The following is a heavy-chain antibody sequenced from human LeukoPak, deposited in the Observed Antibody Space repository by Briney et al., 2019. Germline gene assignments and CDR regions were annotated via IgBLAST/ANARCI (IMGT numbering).Heavy chain of an antibody. CDR3: ARGQLRYFDWLTRRKNYYYMDV. CDR1: GYTFTSYD. Sequence: ASVKVSCKASGYTFTSYDINWVRQATGQGLEWMGWMNPNSGNTGYAQKFQGRVTKTRNTSISTAYMELSSLRSEDTAVYYCARGQLRYFDWLTRRKNYYYMDVWGKGTTVTISS. J-gene: IGHJ6*03. CDR2: MNPNSGNT. V-gene: IGHV1-8*01. D-gene: IGHD3-9*01.